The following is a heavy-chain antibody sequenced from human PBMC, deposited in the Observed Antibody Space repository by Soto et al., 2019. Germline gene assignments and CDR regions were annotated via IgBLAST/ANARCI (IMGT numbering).Heavy chain of an antibody. CDR2: IYPGDSDT. D-gene: IGHD6-13*01. J-gene: IGHJ6*02. Sequence: GESLKISCKGSGYSFTSYWIGWVRQMPGKGLEWMGIIYPGDSDTRYSPSFQGQVTISADKSISTAYLQWSSLKASDTAMYYCARLFSHFRSSCEGCSYYYGMDVWGQGTTVTVS. CDR1: GYSFTSYW. CDR3: ARLFSHFRSSCEGCSYYYGMDV. V-gene: IGHV5-51*01.